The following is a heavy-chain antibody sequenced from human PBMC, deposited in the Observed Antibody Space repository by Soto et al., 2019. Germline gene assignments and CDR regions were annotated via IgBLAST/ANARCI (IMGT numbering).Heavy chain of an antibody. Sequence: SVKVSCKASGGTFSSYAISWVRQTPGQGLEWMGGIIPIFGTANYAQKFQGRVTITADESTSTAYMELCSLRSEDTAVYYCAREPATVTTNYYDMDVWGQGTTVTVSS. V-gene: IGHV1-69*13. CDR1: GGTFSSYA. J-gene: IGHJ6*02. D-gene: IGHD4-17*01. CDR3: AREPATVTTNYYDMDV. CDR2: IIPIFGTA.